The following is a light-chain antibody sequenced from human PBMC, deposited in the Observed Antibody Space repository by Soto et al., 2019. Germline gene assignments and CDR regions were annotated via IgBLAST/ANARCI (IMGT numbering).Light chain of an antibody. J-gene: IGKJ5*01. Sequence: EVVLTQSPGTLSLSPGESATLSCRASHSVSSNFLAWYQQKPGQAPRLLIYGVSSRASGIPDRLFGSGSGTDFTLTINRLEPEDFAVYYCQQYANSPITFGQGTRLEIK. CDR2: GVS. CDR1: HSVSSNF. V-gene: IGKV3-20*01. CDR3: QQYANSPIT.